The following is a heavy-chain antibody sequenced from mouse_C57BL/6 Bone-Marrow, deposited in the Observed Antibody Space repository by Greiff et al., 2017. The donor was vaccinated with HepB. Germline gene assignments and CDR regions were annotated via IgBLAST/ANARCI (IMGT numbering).Heavy chain of an antibody. Sequence: QVQLQQPGAELVKPGASVKMSCKASGYTFTSYWITWVKQRPGQGLEWIGDIYPGSGSTNYNEKFKSKATLTVDTSSSTAYMQLSSLTSEDSAVYYCARKYDYDRGYAMDYWGQGTSVTVSS. CDR2: IYPGSGST. V-gene: IGHV1-55*01. D-gene: IGHD2-4*01. CDR3: ARKYDYDRGYAMDY. J-gene: IGHJ4*01. CDR1: GYTFTSYW.